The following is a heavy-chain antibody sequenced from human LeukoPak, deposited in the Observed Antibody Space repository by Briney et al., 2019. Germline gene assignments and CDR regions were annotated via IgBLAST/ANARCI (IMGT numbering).Heavy chain of an antibody. CDR3: ARVVHAYDFWSGYYREGYFDY. V-gene: IGHV4-31*03. Sequence: PSQTLSLTCTVSGGSISSGGYYWSWIRQHPGKGLEWIGYIYYSGSTYYNPSLKSRVTISVDTSKNQFSLKLSSVTAADTAVYYCARVVHAYDFWSGYYREGYFDYWGQGTLVTVSS. CDR1: GGSISSGGYY. D-gene: IGHD3-3*01. J-gene: IGHJ4*02. CDR2: IYYSGST.